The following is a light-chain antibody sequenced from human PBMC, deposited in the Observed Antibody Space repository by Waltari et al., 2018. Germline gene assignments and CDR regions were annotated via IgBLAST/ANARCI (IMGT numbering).Light chain of an antibody. V-gene: IGLV1-40*01. CDR1: GSNLGAGYD. J-gene: IGLJ2*01. Sequence: QSVLTQPPSVSGAPGQRASISCTGSGSNLGAGYDVHWYQQHPGKAPKLLIYGTSTRPPGVPDRFFGSQSGTSASLAITALQAEDEAEYYCQSYDTSLSVVFGGGTKLTVL. CDR3: QSYDTSLSVV. CDR2: GTS.